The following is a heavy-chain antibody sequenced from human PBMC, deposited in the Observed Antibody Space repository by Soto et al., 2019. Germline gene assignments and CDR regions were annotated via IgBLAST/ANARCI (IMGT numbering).Heavy chain of an antibody. D-gene: IGHD1-7*01. CDR1: GGSFTSNNW. J-gene: IGHJ4*02. Sequence: TSETLSLTCAVSGGSFTSNNWWTWVRQPPGQGLEWIGEIYRTGSTNYNPSLKSRATISLDKSEKQISLKVTSLTAADTAVYYCASRDPGTSVDYWGQGTLVTVSS. CDR2: IYRTGST. CDR3: ASRDPGTSVDY. V-gene: IGHV4-4*02.